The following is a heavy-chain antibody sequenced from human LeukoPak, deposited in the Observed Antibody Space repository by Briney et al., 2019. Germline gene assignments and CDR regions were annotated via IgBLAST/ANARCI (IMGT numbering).Heavy chain of an antibody. CDR2: IIPIFATA. D-gene: IGHD3-10*01. Sequence: SVKVSCKASGGTFSSYAISWVRQAPGQGLEWMGGIIPIFATANYAQKFQGRVTITADESTSTAYMELSSLRSEDTAVYYCARGRVVREPRDYYGMDVWGKGTTVTVSS. CDR1: GGTFSSYA. V-gene: IGHV1-69*01. J-gene: IGHJ6*04. CDR3: ARGRVVREPRDYYGMDV.